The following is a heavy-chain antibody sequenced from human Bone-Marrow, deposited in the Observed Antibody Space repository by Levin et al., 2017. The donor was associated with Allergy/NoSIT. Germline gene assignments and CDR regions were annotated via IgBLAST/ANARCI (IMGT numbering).Heavy chain of an antibody. D-gene: IGHD1-26*01. V-gene: IGHV4-30-4*01. J-gene: IGHJ6*02. CDR1: GGSITDGGDYY. CDR3: ARERIKIRGSYYYYYGVDV. CDR2: IFYSGST. Sequence: SQTLSLTCTVSGGSITDGGDYYWSWIRQPPGQGLEWFGYIFYSGSTTYNPSLKSRLIISVDTSKNQFSLKLSSVTAADTAVYYCARERIKIRGSYYYYYGVDVWGQGTTVTVSS.